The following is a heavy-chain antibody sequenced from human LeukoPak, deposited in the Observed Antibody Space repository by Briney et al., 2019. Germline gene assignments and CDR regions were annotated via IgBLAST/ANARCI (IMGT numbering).Heavy chain of an antibody. J-gene: IGHJ4*02. D-gene: IGHD3-10*01. V-gene: IGHV4-59*01. CDR2: IYYSGST. CDR3: ARAEYYFDY. Sequence: SSETLSLTCTVSGGSISSYYWSWIRQPPGKGLEWIGYIYYSGSTNYNPSLKSRVTISVDTSKNQFSLKLSSVTAADTAVYYCARAEYYFDYWGQGTLVTVSS. CDR1: GGSISSYY.